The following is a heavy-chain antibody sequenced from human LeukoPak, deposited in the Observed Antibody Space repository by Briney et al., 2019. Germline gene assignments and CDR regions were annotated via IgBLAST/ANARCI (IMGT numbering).Heavy chain of an antibody. Sequence: GGSLRLSCAGSGFTFSSCSMNWVRQAPGKGLESISYISSTSSTIYYADSVKGRFTISRDNAKNSLYLQMNSLRAEDTAVYYCARSLLWALDYWGQGTLVTVSS. CDR3: ARSLLWALDY. D-gene: IGHD1-26*01. CDR2: ISSTSSTI. CDR1: GFTFSSCS. J-gene: IGHJ4*02. V-gene: IGHV3-48*01.